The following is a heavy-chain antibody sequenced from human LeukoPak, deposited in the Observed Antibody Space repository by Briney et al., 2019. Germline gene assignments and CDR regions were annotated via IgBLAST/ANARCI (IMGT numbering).Heavy chain of an antibody. J-gene: IGHJ5*02. CDR1: GYTFAGYY. V-gene: IGHV1-2*02. CDR2: INPNSGGT. Sequence: ASVKVSCKASGYTFAGYYMHWVRQAPGQGLEWMGWINPNSGGTNYAQKFQGRVTMTRDTSISTAYMELSRLRSDDTAVYYCARDSDCSSTSCPNWFYPWGQGTLVTVSS. CDR3: ARDSDCSSTSCPNWFYP. D-gene: IGHD2-2*01.